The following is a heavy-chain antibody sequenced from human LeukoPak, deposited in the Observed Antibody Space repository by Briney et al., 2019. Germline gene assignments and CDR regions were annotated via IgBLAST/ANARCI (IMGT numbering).Heavy chain of an antibody. D-gene: IGHD3-22*01. J-gene: IGHJ4*02. Sequence: SETLSLTCTVSGGSTSSYYWSWIRQPAGKGLEWIGRIYTSGSTNYNPSLKSRVTMSVDTSKNQFSLKLSSVTAADTAVYYCARVVDYYDSSGLSYYFDYWGQGTLVTVSS. CDR2: IYTSGST. CDR1: GGSTSSYY. CDR3: ARVVDYYDSSGLSYYFDY. V-gene: IGHV4-4*07.